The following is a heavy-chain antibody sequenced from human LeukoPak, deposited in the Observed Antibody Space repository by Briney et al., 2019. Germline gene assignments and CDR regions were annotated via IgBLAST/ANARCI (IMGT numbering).Heavy chain of an antibody. CDR3: ARGSGYCRGGSCYAGGFDP. V-gene: IGHV5-51*01. Sequence: GESLKISCKGSGYSFTSYWIGWVRQMPGKGLEWMGIIYPGDSDTRYSPSFKGQVTISANKSISTTCLQWSSLKASDTAMYYCARGSGYCRGGSCYAGGFDPWGQGTLVTVSS. CDR2: IYPGDSDT. J-gene: IGHJ5*02. D-gene: IGHD2-15*01. CDR1: GYSFTSYW.